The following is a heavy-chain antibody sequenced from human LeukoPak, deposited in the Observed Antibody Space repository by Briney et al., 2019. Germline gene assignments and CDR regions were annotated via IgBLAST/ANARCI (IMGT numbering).Heavy chain of an antibody. J-gene: IGHJ4*02. CDR2: IYYSGST. D-gene: IGHD3-3*01. V-gene: IGHV4-31*03. CDR1: GGSISSGGYY. Sequence: RASETLSLTCTVSGGSISSGGYYWSWIRQHPGKGLEWIGYIYYSGSTYYNPSLKSRVTISVDTSKNQFSLKLSSVTAADTAVYYCARGVHVSGAIFGAVIEGFDYWGQGTLVTVSS. CDR3: ARGVHVSGAIFGAVIEGFDY.